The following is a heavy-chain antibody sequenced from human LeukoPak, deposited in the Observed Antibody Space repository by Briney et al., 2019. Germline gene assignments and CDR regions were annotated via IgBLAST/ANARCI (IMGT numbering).Heavy chain of an antibody. D-gene: IGHD2-8*01. CDR2: IIPIFGTA. J-gene: IGHJ5*02. Sequence: ASVKVSCKASGYTFTSYDISWVRQAPGQGLEWMGRIIPIFGTANYAQKFQGRVTITTDESTSTAYMELSSLRSEDTAVYYCARDGPYCTNGVCHWGLRWFDPWGQGTLVTVSS. CDR1: GYTFTSYD. CDR3: ARDGPYCTNGVCHWGLRWFDP. V-gene: IGHV1-69*05.